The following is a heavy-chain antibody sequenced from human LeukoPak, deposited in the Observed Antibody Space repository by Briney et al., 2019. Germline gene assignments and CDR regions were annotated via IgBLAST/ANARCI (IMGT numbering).Heavy chain of an antibody. D-gene: IGHD3-10*01. J-gene: IGHJ4*02. Sequence: GGSLRLSCAASGFTVSSNYMSWVRQAPGKGLEWVSYISSSGSTIYYADSVKGRFTISRDNAKNSLYLQMNSLRAEDTAVYYCARSRLGYYGSGSYPIFDYWGQGTLVTVSS. V-gene: IGHV3-11*04. CDR2: ISSSGSTI. CDR1: GFTVSSNY. CDR3: ARSRLGYYGSGSYPIFDY.